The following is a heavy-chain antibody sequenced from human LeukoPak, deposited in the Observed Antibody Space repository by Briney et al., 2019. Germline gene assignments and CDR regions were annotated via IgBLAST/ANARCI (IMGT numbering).Heavy chain of an antibody. J-gene: IGHJ4*02. CDR1: GFTFSSYS. D-gene: IGHD2/OR15-2a*01. V-gene: IGHV3-21*04. CDR2: ISRSSTYI. CDR3: AKLLSTGAYYPIDY. Sequence: GGSLRLSCAASGFTFSSYSMNWVRQAPGKGLEWVSSISRSSTYIYYADSVKGRFTISRDNAKNSLYLQMNSLRAGDTAVYYCAKLLSTGAYYPIDYWGQGTLVTVSS.